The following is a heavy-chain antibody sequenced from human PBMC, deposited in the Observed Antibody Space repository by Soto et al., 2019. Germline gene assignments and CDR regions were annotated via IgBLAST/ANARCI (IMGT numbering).Heavy chain of an antibody. V-gene: IGHV3-23*01. D-gene: IGHD3-16*02. CDR2: ISGSGGST. J-gene: IGHJ4*02. Sequence: GGSLRLSCAASGFTFSSYAMSWVRQAPGKGLEWVSAISGSGGSTYYADSVKGRFTISRDNSKNTLYLQMNSLRAEDTAVYYCANLLSGYDYIWGSYPLDYWGQGTLVTVSS. CDR1: GFTFSSYA. CDR3: ANLLSGYDYIWGSYPLDY.